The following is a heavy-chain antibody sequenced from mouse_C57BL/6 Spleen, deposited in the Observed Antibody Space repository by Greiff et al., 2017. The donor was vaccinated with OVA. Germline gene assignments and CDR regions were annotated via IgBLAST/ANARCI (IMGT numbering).Heavy chain of an antibody. Sequence: EVQRVESGPELVKPGASVKMSCKASGYTFTDYNMHWVKQSHGKSLEWIGYINPNNGGTSYNQKFKGKATLTVNESSSTAYMELRSLTSEDSAVYYWARGSYGGAMDYWGQGTSVTVSS. J-gene: IGHJ4*01. V-gene: IGHV1-22*01. CDR2: INPNNGGT. D-gene: IGHD1-1*01. CDR3: ARGSYGGAMDY. CDR1: GYTFTDYN.